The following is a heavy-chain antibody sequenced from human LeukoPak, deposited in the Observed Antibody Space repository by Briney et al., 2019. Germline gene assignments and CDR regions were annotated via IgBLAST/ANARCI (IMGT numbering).Heavy chain of an antibody. J-gene: IGHJ4*02. D-gene: IGHD3-22*01. V-gene: IGHV4-59*01. CDR1: GGSISSYY. CDR2: IYYSGST. CDR3: AKFPPDYYDSSGYHLTGY. Sequence: KPSETLSLTCTVSGGSISSYYWSWIRQPPGKGLEWIGYIYYSGSTNYNPSLKSRGTISVDTSKNQFSLKLSSVTAADTAVYYCAKFPPDYYDSSGYHLTGYWGQGTLVTVSS.